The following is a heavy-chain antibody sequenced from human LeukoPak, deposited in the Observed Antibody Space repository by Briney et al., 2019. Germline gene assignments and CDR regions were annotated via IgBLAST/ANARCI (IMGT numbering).Heavy chain of an antibody. V-gene: IGHV4-30-2*01. CDR2: IYHSRST. CDR3: AKLSGLLAFDY. Sequence: SQTLSLTCAVSGGSISSGGYSWSWIRQPPGKGLEWIGYIYHSRSTYYNPSLKSRVTISVDRSKNQFSLKLSSVTAADTAVYYCAKLSGLLAFDYWGQGTLVTVSS. D-gene: IGHD2-15*01. CDR1: GGSISSGGYS. J-gene: IGHJ4*01.